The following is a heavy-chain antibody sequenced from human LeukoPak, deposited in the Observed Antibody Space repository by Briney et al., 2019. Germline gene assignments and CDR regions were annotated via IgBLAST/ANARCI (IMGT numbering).Heavy chain of an antibody. CDR3: ARLKGINYCDY. CDR1: GGTISSGANY. J-gene: IGHJ4*02. CDR2: IYYSGSS. V-gene: IGHV4-31*03. Sequence: SAETLRLSCTVSGGTISSGANYWSRIRQHPGKGLEWVGYIYYSGSSYYNPSLKSRVTISVDTSKTQFSLKLSSVTAADTAVYYCARLKGINYCDYWGAGDPGTVSS.